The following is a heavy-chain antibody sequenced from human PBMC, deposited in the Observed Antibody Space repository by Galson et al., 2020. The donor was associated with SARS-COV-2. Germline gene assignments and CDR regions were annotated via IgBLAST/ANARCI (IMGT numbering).Heavy chain of an antibody. V-gene: IGHV3-33*01. CDR2: IWYDGSNK. J-gene: IGHJ4*02. CDR3: AREVVGCGGDCYLFDY. CDR1: GFTFSSYG. Sequence: TGGSLRLSCAASGFTFSSYGMHWVRQAPGKGLEWVAAIWYDGSNKYYADSVKGRFTISRDNSKNTLYLQMNSLRAEDTAVYYCAREVVGCGGDCYLFDYWGQGTLVTVSS. D-gene: IGHD2-21*02.